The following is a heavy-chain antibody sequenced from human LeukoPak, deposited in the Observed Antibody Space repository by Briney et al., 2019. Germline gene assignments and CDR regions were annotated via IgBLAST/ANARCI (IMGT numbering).Heavy chain of an antibody. V-gene: IGHV1-3*01. CDR3: ARGGVIIAAAGTFDY. CDR2: INAGNGNT. Sequence: GASVKVSCKASGYTFTSYAMHWVRQAPGQRLEWMGWINAGNGNTKYSQEFQGRVTITRDTSASTAYMELRSLRSDDTAVYYCARGGVIIAAAGTFDYWGQGTLVTVSS. D-gene: IGHD6-13*01. J-gene: IGHJ4*02. CDR1: GYTFTSYA.